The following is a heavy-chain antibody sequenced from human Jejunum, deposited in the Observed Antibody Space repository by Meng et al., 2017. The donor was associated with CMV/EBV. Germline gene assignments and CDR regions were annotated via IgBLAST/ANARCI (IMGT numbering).Heavy chain of an antibody. CDR2: MNAQTGNT. D-gene: IGHD2-2*01. J-gene: IGHJ4*02. V-gene: IGHV1-8*01. CDR1: FTTYD. CDR3: TRGRGWTTTWSHSSYYFDY. Sequence: FTTYDINWVRQASGQGPEWMGWMNAQTGNTGYAQKFQGRVVMTRDTSINTAFMELSSLRSEDTAVYYCTRGRGWTTTWSHSSYYFDYWGQGALVTVSS.